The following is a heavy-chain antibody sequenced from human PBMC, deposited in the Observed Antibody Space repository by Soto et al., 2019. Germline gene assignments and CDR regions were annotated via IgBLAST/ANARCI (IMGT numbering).Heavy chain of an antibody. V-gene: IGHV1-69*06. CDR2: IIPIFGTA. Sequence: KCSCKASVGTISSYAISWVRQAPGQGLEWRGGIIPIFGTANYAQTFQGRVTITADKSTSTAYMELSSLRSEDKAVYYCARDTRYYCSGMNWFDPWGQGTLVTVSS. J-gene: IGHJ5*02. CDR3: ARDTRYYCSGMNWFDP. CDR1: VGTISSYA. D-gene: IGHD3-10*01.